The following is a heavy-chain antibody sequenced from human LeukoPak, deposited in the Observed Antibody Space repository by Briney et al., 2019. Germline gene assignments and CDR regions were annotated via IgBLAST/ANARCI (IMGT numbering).Heavy chain of an antibody. CDR2: ISSSSSYI. J-gene: IGHJ4*02. CDR1: GFTFSSYS. CDR3: ARGPFSWDYDILTGTWGYYFDY. D-gene: IGHD3-9*01. V-gene: IGHV3-21*01. Sequence: GGSLRLSCAASGFTFSSYSMNWVRQAPGKGLEWVSSISSSSSYIYYADSVKGRLTISRDNAKNSLYLQMNSLRAEDTAVYYCARGPFSWDYDILTGTWGYYFDYWGQGTLVTVSS.